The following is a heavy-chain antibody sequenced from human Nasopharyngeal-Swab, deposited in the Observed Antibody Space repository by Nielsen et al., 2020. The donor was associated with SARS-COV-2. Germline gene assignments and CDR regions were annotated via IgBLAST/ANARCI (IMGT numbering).Heavy chain of an antibody. CDR1: GFTLSSNS. CDR3: ARGRGGGYDPWGYYYYDMDV. D-gene: IGHD5-12*01. J-gene: IGHJ6*02. V-gene: IGHV3-21*01. Sequence: GESMKISCAASGFTLSSNSMNWVRQAPGKGLEWVSSISTSSSYLYYADSVKGRFTISRDNPKKSLYLQMNSLRAEDTAVYYCARGRGGGYDPWGYYYYDMDVWGHGTTVTVSS. CDR2: ISTSSSYL.